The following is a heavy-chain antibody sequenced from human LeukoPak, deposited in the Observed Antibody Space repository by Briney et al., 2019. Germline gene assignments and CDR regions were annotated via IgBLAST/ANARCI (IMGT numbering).Heavy chain of an antibody. Sequence: PGGSLRLSCAASGFTFSSYSMNWVRQAPGKGLEWVSSISSSSSYIYYADSVKGRFTISRDNAKDSLCLQMNSLRAEDTAVYYCATAGAYYYDSSGYYLFDYWGQGTLVTVSS. CDR2: ISSSSSYI. CDR1: GFTFSSYS. D-gene: IGHD3-22*01. V-gene: IGHV3-21*01. CDR3: ATAGAYYYDSSGYYLFDY. J-gene: IGHJ4*02.